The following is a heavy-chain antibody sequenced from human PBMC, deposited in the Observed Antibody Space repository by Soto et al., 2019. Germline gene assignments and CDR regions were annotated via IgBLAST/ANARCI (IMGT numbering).Heavy chain of an antibody. Sequence: ASVKVSCKASGYTFTSYYMHWVRQAPGQGLEWMGIINPSGGSTSYAQKFQGRVTMTRDTSTSTVYMELSSLRSEDTAVYYCARDGEDIDILTTHTTFDYWGQGTLVTVSS. CDR3: ARDGEDIDILTTHTTFDY. J-gene: IGHJ4*02. CDR2: INPSGGST. CDR1: GYTFTSYY. D-gene: IGHD3-9*01. V-gene: IGHV1-46*01.